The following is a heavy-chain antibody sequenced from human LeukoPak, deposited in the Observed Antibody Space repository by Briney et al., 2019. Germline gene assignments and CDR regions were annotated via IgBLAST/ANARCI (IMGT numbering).Heavy chain of an antibody. CDR3: ARQGCSGGSCYSPDTRYAFDI. D-gene: IGHD2-15*01. CDR1: GGSISSYY. V-gene: IGHV4-59*08. CDR2: IYYSGST. J-gene: IGHJ3*02. Sequence: SETLSLTCTVSGGSISSYYWRWIRQPPGKGLEWIGYIYYSGSTNYNPSLKSRVTISVDTSKNQFSLKLSSVTAADTAVYYCARQGCSGGSCYSPDTRYAFDIWGQGTMVTVSS.